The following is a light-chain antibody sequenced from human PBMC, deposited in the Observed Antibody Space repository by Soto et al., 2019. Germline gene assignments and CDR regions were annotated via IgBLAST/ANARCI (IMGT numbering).Light chain of an antibody. CDR2: DVS. J-gene: IGKJ2*01. Sequence: DIQRTESPSTLAASVGYTVTMTCRSSSKWLAWYQKKPGKAPKLLIYDVSNLERGVPPRFSGSTSGAESTLTITGLQPDDLGTYYCQHTTDFTFGQGTKV. CDR3: QHTTDFT. V-gene: IGKV1-5*01. CDR1: SSSKW.